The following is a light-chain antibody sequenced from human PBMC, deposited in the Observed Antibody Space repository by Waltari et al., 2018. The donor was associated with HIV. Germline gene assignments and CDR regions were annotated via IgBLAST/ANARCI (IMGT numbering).Light chain of an antibody. Sequence: DIVMTQSPDSLAMSLGERATINCRSSQSLFNCSNNKNRLACYQQKPGQPPKLLISWASTRESGVADRFSGSGSGTDFTLTINSLQAEDVAVYYCQQFSLSPPLTFGGGTKVEI. CDR3: QQFSLSPPLT. J-gene: IGKJ4*01. CDR2: WAS. V-gene: IGKV4-1*01. CDR1: QSLFNCSNNKNR.